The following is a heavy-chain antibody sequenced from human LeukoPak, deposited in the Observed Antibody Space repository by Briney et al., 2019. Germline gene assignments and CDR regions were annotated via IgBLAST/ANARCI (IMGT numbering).Heavy chain of an antibody. Sequence: GRSLRLSCEASGFIFSNYGMHWIRQAPGKGLEWVADIWYDASKEYYQNSVEGRFTISRDDSKNTLYLQMNSLRPEDTAMYYCARDFEFTTEDTFASPDYWGQGTLVTVSS. CDR2: IWYDASKE. V-gene: IGHV3-33*01. J-gene: IGHJ4*02. D-gene: IGHD5-18*01. CDR1: GFIFSNYG. CDR3: ARDFEFTTEDTFASPDY.